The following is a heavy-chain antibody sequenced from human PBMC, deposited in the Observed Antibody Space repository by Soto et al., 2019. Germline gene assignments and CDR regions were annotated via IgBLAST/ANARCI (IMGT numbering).Heavy chain of an antibody. Sequence: QVQLVQSGNEVKKPGSSVKISCKASGGTLTTQGIIWVRQATGQGLEWMGGIVPVFGSPKYAQKVQGRHTITADRPTNSVYMDLSSLTSEDTATYYCARYPPRGDVTFNWFGPWGQGTLVTVSS. CDR2: IVPVFGSP. D-gene: IGHD2-21*01. J-gene: IGHJ5*02. CDR1: GGTLTTQG. CDR3: ARYPPRGDVTFNWFGP. V-gene: IGHV1-69*06.